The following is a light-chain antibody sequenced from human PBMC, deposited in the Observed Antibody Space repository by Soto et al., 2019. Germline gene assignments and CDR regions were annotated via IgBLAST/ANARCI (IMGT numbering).Light chain of an antibody. Sequence: EVVMTQSPANLSVSPGERATLSCRASDYVSSNVAWYQQKPGQAPRPLIYGASTRATGIPPRFSGRESATDVARAIRSLRSEDFAVYYCHQYDSWPPAFGAGTKVEIK. CDR3: HQYDSWPPA. J-gene: IGKJ4*01. CDR1: DYVSSN. V-gene: IGKV3-15*01. CDR2: GAS.